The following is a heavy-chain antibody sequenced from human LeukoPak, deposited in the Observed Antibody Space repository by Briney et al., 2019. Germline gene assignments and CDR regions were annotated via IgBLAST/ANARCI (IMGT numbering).Heavy chain of an antibody. Sequence: SETLSLTCAVYGGSFSGYYWSWIRQPPGKGLEWIVEINHSGSTNYNPSLKSRVTISVDTSKNQFSLKLSSVTAADTAVYYCARAAGDYIVVVPAAPYNWFDPWGQGTLVTVSS. V-gene: IGHV4-34*01. CDR3: ARAAGDYIVVVPAAPYNWFDP. J-gene: IGHJ5*02. D-gene: IGHD2-2*01. CDR2: INHSGST. CDR1: GGSFSGYY.